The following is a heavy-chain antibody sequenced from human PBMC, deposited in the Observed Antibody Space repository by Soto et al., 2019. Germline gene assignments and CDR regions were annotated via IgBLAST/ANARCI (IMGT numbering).Heavy chain of an antibody. CDR1: GFTFSKFV. CDR2: ISATGGTY. D-gene: IGHD3-10*01. CDR3: AKSVREVRPFNYYYYFYGLDV. V-gene: IGHV3-23*01. Sequence: EEQLLESGGSLVQPGKTLRLSCTASGFTFSKFVMTWVRQAPGKGLEWVASISATGGTYYYPDSLKGRFTISRDNSRNTLFLQVNTLRAEDTATYHCAKSVREVRPFNYYYYFYGLDVWGRGTTVIVSS. J-gene: IGHJ6*02.